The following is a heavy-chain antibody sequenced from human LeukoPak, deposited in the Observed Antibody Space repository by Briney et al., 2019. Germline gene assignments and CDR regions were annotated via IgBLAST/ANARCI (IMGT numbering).Heavy chain of an antibody. J-gene: IGHJ4*02. Sequence: ASVKVSCKAPGYTFTIYYIHWVRQAPEQGLEWMGIINPSGGGTTYAQKFQGRVTMTRDTSTSTVFMELSSLRSEDTAVYYCARDAAPSAKYYFDFWGQGTLVTVSS. D-gene: IGHD2-15*01. CDR1: GYTFTIYY. CDR3: ARDAAPSAKYYFDF. CDR2: INPSGGGT. V-gene: IGHV1-46*01.